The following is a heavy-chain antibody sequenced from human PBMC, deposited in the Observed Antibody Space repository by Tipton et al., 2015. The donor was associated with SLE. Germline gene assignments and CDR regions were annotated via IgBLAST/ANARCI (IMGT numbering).Heavy chain of an antibody. CDR3: ARSARGGFDL. D-gene: IGHD3-10*01. J-gene: IGHJ3*01. V-gene: IGHV4-61*09. Sequence: TLSLTCSVSGGSINIGHYYLSWLRQPAGKGLEWIGQIYTSGSANYNPSLKSRVTISLDTSKNQFSLKLRSLTAADTAIYYCARSARGGFDLWGQGTMVTVSS. CDR2: IYTSGSA. CDR1: GGSINIGHYY.